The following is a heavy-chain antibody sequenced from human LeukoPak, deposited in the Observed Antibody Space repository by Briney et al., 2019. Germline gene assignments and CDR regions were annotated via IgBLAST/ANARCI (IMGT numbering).Heavy chain of an antibody. V-gene: IGHV4-34*01. D-gene: IGHD3-10*01. CDR3: ARGVTVRGVIIYYFDY. CDR1: GGSFSGYY. J-gene: IGHJ4*02. Sequence: ASGTLSLTCAVYGGSFSGYYWSWIRQPPGKGLEWIGEINHSGSTNYNPSLKSRVTISVDTSKNQFSLKLSSVTAADTAVYYCARGVTVRGVIIYYFDYWGQGTLVTVSS. CDR2: INHSGST.